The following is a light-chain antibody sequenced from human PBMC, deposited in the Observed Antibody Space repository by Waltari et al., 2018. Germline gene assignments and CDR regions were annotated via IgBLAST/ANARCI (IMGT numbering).Light chain of an antibody. Sequence: ENVLTQSPEFQSVTPGEKVTITCRATESVGSSIHWYQQTPNQSPKLLIKYASQSLSGVPSRFSASGAGTEFTLTINSLESEDAATYYCLQTNSFPRTFGQGTKVEIK. CDR1: ESVGSS. CDR3: LQTNSFPRT. CDR2: YAS. J-gene: IGKJ1*01. V-gene: IGKV6-21*01.